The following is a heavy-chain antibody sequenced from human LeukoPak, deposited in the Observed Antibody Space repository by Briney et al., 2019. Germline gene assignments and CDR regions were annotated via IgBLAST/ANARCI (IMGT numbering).Heavy chain of an antibody. D-gene: IGHD6-19*01. CDR2: INPNSGGT. Sequence: ASVKVSCKASGDTFTSYYMHWVRQAPGQGLEWRGWINPNSGGTNYAQKFQGRVTMTRDTSISTAIMELSRLRSDDTAVYYLARAGRVYISGWYGRYWGQGTLVTVSS. J-gene: IGHJ4*02. CDR3: ARAGRVYISGWYGRY. CDR1: GDTFTSYY. V-gene: IGHV1-2*02.